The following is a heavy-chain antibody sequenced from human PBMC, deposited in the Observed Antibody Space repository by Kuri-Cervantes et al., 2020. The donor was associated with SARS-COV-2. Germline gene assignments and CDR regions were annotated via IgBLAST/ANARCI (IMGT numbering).Heavy chain of an antibody. Sequence: SETLSLTCTVSGGSISSGSYYWSWIRQPAGKGLEWIGYIYTSGSTNYNPSLKSRVTISVDTSKNQFSLKLSSVTAADTAVYYCARVLTTVVPGYYYYMDVWGKGTTVTVSS. CDR1: GGSISSGSYY. J-gene: IGHJ6*03. CDR2: IYTSGST. D-gene: IGHD4-23*01. V-gene: IGHV4-61*10. CDR3: ARVLTTVVPGYYYYMDV.